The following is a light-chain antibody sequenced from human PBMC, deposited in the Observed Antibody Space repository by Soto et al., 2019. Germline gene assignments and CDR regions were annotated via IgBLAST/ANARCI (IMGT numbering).Light chain of an antibody. CDR3: QKSDHLPL. Sequence: DIQMTQSPPSLSASVGDRVTITFQASQDIVNSLNWFQHKPGKAPHLVIYDVSNLEIVVPSRFSGSGSGTHFTFTITSLRPEDIATYDCQKSDHLPLFGPGTKVESK. J-gene: IGKJ3*01. CDR2: DVS. CDR1: QDIVNS. V-gene: IGKV1-33*01.